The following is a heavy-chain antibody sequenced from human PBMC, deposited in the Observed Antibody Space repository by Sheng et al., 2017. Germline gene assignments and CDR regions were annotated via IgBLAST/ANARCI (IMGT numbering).Heavy chain of an antibody. V-gene: IGHV1-69*04. J-gene: IGHJ6*03. CDR2: IIPILGIA. Sequence: QVQLVQSGAEVKKPGSSVKVSCKASGGTFSSYAISWVRQAPGQGLEWMGGIIPILGIANYAQKFQGRVTITADKSTSTAYMELSSLRSEDTAVYYCARAIFGVVITAPLDDYYYMDVWGKGTTVTVSS. D-gene: IGHD3-3*01. CDR1: GGTFSSYA. CDR3: ARAIFGVVITAPLDDYYYMDV.